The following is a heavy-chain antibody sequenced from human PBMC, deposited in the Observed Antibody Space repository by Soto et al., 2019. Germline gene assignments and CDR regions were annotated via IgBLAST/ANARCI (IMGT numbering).Heavy chain of an antibody. CDR2: ITEDGSIT. CDR1: GFTFSRFW. CDR3: ATLNSFGSDY. V-gene: IGHV3-74*01. J-gene: IGHJ4*02. Sequence: EVQLVESGGGLVQPGGSLRLSCAASGFTFSRFWMHWVRQAPGKGLVWVSRITEDGSITTYADSVKGRFTISRDNAKNTVYLQMNSLRAEDTAVYYCATLNSFGSDYWGQGTVVTVSS. D-gene: IGHD3-10*01.